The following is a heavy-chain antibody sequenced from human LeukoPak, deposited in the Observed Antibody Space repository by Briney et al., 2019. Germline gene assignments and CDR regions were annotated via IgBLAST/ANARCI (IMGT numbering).Heavy chain of an antibody. CDR2: INHSGST. CDR3: ARSLGGSGRYIAGGY. Sequence: SESLSLTCAVYGGSFSGYYWSWIRQPPGKGLEWIGEINHSGSTNYKPSLKSRVTISVDTSENQFSLKLSSVTAADTAVYYCARSLGGSGRYIAGGYWGQGTLVTVSS. J-gene: IGHJ4*02. D-gene: IGHD3-10*01. V-gene: IGHV4-34*01. CDR1: GGSFSGYY.